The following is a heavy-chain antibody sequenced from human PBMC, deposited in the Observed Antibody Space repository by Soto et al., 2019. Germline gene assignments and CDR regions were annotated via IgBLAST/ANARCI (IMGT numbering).Heavy chain of an antibody. CDR3: AKTGNYYYYYMDV. CDR1: GESFSGSY. CDR2: INHSGST. Sequence: SETLSLTCAVYGESFSGSYWSWIRQPPGKGLEWIGEINHSGSTNYNPSLKSRVTISVDTSKNQFSLKLSSVTAADTAVYYCAKTGNYYYYYMDVWGKGTTVTVSS. J-gene: IGHJ6*03. V-gene: IGHV4-34*01.